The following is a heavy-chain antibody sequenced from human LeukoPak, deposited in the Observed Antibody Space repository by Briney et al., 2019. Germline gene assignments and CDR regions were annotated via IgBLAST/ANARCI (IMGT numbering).Heavy chain of an antibody. Sequence: ASVKVSCRASGYTFTDFTDYYTHWVRQAPGQGLEWMGWINPNSGCTYYAHKFQGRVTMTRDTSITTAYMELNRLTSDAAVVYFCVRVSTGWYFDYWGQGTLVSVSS. D-gene: IGHD6-19*01. J-gene: IGHJ4*02. CDR3: VRVSTGWYFDY. CDR2: INPNSGCT. CDR1: GYTFTDFTDYY. V-gene: IGHV1-2*02.